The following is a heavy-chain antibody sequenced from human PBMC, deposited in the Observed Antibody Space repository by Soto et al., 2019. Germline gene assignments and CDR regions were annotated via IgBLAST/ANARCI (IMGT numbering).Heavy chain of an antibody. D-gene: IGHD6-13*01. Sequence: GESLKISCKGSGYSFSTYWIAWVRQMPGKGLEWMGSIYFGDSNTRYSPSFQGQVTISADKSISTAYLRWSSLKASDTAMYYCETWRGSSWFAYWGQGTLVTFSS. J-gene: IGHJ4*02. V-gene: IGHV5-51*01. CDR2: IYFGDSNT. CDR1: GYSFSTYW. CDR3: ETWRGSSWFAY.